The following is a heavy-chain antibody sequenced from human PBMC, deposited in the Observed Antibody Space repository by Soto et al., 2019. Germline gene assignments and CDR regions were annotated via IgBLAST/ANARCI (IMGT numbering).Heavy chain of an antibody. CDR2: IIPIFGAP. D-gene: IGHD6-19*01. V-gene: IGHV1-69*06. J-gene: IGHJ3*02. Sequence: QVQLVQSGAEVKKPGSSVKVSCKASGGSFSSYAISWVRQAPVQGLEWMGGIIPIFGAPTYAQKFQGRVTIIADKTPSTAYMELSSLRSEDTALYYCARAGPVSGNHAFDIWGQGTLATVSS. CDR1: GGSFSSYA. CDR3: ARAGPVSGNHAFDI.